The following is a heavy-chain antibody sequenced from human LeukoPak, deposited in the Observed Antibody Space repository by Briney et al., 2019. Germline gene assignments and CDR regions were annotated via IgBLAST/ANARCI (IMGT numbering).Heavy chain of an antibody. Sequence: ASVKVSCKASGYTFTSYGISWVRQAPGQGLEWMGWISAYNGNTNYAQKLQGRVTMTTDTSTSTAYMGLRSLRSDDTAVYYCARGGVLELPNNPFDYWGQGTLVTVSS. D-gene: IGHD1-7*01. V-gene: IGHV1-18*01. CDR3: ARGGVLELPNNPFDY. J-gene: IGHJ4*02. CDR2: ISAYNGNT. CDR1: GYTFTSYG.